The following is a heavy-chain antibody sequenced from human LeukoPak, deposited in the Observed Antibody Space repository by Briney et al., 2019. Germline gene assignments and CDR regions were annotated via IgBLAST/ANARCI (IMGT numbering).Heavy chain of an antibody. CDR2: ISWNSGSI. CDR1: GFTFDDYA. Sequence: GGSLRLSCAASGFTFDDYAMHWVRQAPGKGLEWVSGISWNSGSIGYADSVKGRFTISRDNAKNTLYLQMNSLRAEDTAVYYCARAGPPHYYFDYWGQGTLVTVSS. V-gene: IGHV3-9*01. CDR3: ARAGPPHYYFDY. J-gene: IGHJ4*02.